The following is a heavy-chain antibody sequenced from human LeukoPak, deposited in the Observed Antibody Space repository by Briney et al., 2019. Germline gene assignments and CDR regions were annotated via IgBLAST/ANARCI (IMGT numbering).Heavy chain of an antibody. Sequence: GGSLRLSCAASGFTFSSYDMHWVRQATGKGLEWVSAIGTAGDTYYPGSVKGRFTISRENAKNSLYLQMNSLRAGDTAVYYCAANPGWYGGNSLGWYFDLWGRGTLVTVSS. J-gene: IGHJ2*01. CDR1: GFTFSSYD. CDR2: IGTAGDT. V-gene: IGHV3-13*01. CDR3: AANPGWYGGNSLGWYFDL. D-gene: IGHD4-23*01.